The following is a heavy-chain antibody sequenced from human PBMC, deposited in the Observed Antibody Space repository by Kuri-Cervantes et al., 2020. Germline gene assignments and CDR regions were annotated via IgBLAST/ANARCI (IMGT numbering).Heavy chain of an antibody. V-gene: IGHV4-59*12. Sequence: SETLSLTCTVSGGSISSYYWSWIRQPPGKGLEWIGYIYYSGSTNYNPSLKSRVTISVDTSKNQFSLKLSSVTAADTAVYYCASQEGGFGELLGWGYYYGMDVWGQGTTVTVSS. D-gene: IGHD3-10*01. J-gene: IGHJ6*02. CDR2: IYYSGST. CDR3: ASQEGGFGELLGWGYYYGMDV. CDR1: GGSISSYY.